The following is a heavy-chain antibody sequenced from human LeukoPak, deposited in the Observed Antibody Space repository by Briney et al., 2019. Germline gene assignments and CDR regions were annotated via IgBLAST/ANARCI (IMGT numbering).Heavy chain of an antibody. CDR1: GFTISSYS. Sequence: GGSLRLSCAASGFTISSYSMNWVRQAPGKGLEWLSYISSSSGSIDYKDYVKGPLTISRANAKNSLYLQMNSLRAEDTAVYYCATVTLINGWSSDVFEFWGQGTLVTVSS. J-gene: IGHJ3*01. CDR3: ATVTLINGWSSDVFEF. V-gene: IGHV3-48*04. D-gene: IGHD6-19*01. CDR2: ISSSSGSI.